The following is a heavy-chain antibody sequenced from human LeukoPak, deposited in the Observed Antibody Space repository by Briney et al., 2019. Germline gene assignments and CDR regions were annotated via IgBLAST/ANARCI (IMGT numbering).Heavy chain of an antibody. CDR2: INLSGST. CDR1: GESFSGYY. J-gene: IGHJ4*02. V-gene: IGHV4-34*01. CDR3: ATGVRAVSDY. D-gene: IGHD3-10*01. Sequence: SETLSLTCAVYGESFSGYYWSWIRQPPGKGLEWIGEINLSGSTNYNPSLKRRVTISVDTSKNQFSLKLSSVTAADTAVYYCATGVRAVSDYWGQGTLVTVSS.